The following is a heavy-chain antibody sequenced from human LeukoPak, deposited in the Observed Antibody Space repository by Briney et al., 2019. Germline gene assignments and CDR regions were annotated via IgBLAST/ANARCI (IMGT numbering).Heavy chain of an antibody. Sequence: NPSETLSLTCTVSGGSISSSSYYWSWIRQPPGKGLEWIGEINHSGSTNYNPSLKSRVTISVDTSKNQFSLKLSSVTAADTAVYYCARGGAYYYGSGSPNTYWGQGTLVTVSS. CDR3: ARGGAYYYGSGSPNTY. CDR1: GGSISSSSYY. V-gene: IGHV4-39*07. J-gene: IGHJ4*02. D-gene: IGHD3-10*01. CDR2: INHSGST.